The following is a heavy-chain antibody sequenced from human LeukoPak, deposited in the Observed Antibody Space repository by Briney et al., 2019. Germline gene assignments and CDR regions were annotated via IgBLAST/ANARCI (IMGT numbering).Heavy chain of an antibody. J-gene: IGHJ4*02. V-gene: IGHV3-66*01. CDR3: ARARDFDY. CDR1: GFDVSGNF. CDR2: IHTGGST. Sequence: GGSLRLSCAVFGFDVSGNFMNRVRQAPGKGLEWVSVIHTGGSTYDADSVRGRFIISRDTSKNPLSLQIVNLIVEETAVYYCARARDFDYCGQGTLVTVSS.